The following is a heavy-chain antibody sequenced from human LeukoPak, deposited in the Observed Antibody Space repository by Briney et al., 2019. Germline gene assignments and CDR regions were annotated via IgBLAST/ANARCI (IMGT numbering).Heavy chain of an antibody. V-gene: IGHV1-18*01. CDR2: ISAYNGNT. J-gene: IGHJ5*02. CDR1: GYTFSSYG. CDR3: ARVLGTHIVVLPAAPNWFDP. Sequence: ASVKVSCKASGYTFSSYGISWVRQAPGQGLEWMGWISAYNGNTNYAQKLQGRVTMTTDTSTSTAYMELRSLRSDDTAVYYCARVLGTHIVVLPAAPNWFDPWGQGTLVTVSS. D-gene: IGHD2-2*01.